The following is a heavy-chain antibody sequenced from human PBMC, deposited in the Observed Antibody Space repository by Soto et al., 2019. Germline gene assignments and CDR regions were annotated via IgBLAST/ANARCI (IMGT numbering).Heavy chain of an antibody. Sequence: SVNVSCKPSGGTFSSYTISGVRQAPGQGIEWMGRIIPILRIANYAQKFQGKVTITADKSTSTAYMELSSLRSEDTAVYYGASTLAADGPGGVDYWGQRTLVTVSS. CDR3: ASTLAADGPGGVDY. J-gene: IGHJ4*02. D-gene: IGHD6-13*01. V-gene: IGHV1-69*02. CDR2: IIPILRIA. CDR1: GGTFSSYT.